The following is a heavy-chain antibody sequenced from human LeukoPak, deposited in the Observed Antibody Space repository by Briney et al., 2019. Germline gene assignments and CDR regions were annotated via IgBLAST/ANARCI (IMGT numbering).Heavy chain of an antibody. V-gene: IGHV3-7*03. J-gene: IGHJ4*02. CDR1: GFTFSRHW. D-gene: IGHD2-21*02. CDR2: IKQDGSAK. CDR3: AKDLVVVTAANFDY. Sequence: GGSLRLSCAASGFTFSRHWMYWVRQAPGKGLEWVANIKQDGSAKPYVDSVKGRFTISRDNAKNSLFLQMNSLRAEDTAVYYCAKDLVVVTAANFDYWGQGTLVTVSS.